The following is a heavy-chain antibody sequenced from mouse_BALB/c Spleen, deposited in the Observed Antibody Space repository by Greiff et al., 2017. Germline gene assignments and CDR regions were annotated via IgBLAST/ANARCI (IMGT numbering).Heavy chain of an antibody. CDR1: GFTFSNYW. Sequence: EVQLQESGGGLVQPGGSMKLSCVASGFTFSNYWMNWVRQSPEKGLEWVAEIRLKSNNYATHYAESVKGRFTISRDDSKSSVYLQMNNLRAEDTGIYYCTRDGSSPYAMDYWGQGTSVTVSS. D-gene: IGHD1-1*01. V-gene: IGHV6-6*02. J-gene: IGHJ4*01. CDR2: IRLKSNNYAT. CDR3: TRDGSSPYAMDY.